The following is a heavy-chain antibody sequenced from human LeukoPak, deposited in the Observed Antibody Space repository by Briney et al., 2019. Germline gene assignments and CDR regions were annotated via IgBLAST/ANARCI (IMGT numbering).Heavy chain of an antibody. J-gene: IGHJ4*02. CDR1: GHSFTNYW. V-gene: IGHV5-51*01. Sequence: GESLKISCKGSGHSFTNYWIGWVRQMPGKGLEWMGIIYPGDSDTRYSPSFQGQVTISADKSISTAYLQWSSLKASDTAMYYCARHSRYGSSWYYFDYWGQGTLVTVSS. CDR3: ARHSRYGSSWYYFDY. D-gene: IGHD6-13*01. CDR2: IYPGDSDT.